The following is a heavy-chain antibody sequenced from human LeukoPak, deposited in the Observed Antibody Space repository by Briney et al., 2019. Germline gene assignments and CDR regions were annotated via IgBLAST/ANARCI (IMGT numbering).Heavy chain of an antibody. J-gene: IGHJ4*02. CDR2: ISSSGRTI. Sequence: GGSLRLSCAASGFTFSDYYMSWIRQAPGKGLEWVSYISSSGRTIYYADSVRGRFTISRDNSKNSLSLEMNSLRTEDTALYYCAKDSNTGGYSFGSWGQGTLVTVTS. D-gene: IGHD5-12*01. V-gene: IGHV3-11*01. CDR3: AKDSNTGGYSFGS. CDR1: GFTFSDYY.